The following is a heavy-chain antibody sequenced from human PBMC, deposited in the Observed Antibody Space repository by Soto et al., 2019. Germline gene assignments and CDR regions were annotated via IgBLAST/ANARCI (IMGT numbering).Heavy chain of an antibody. CDR3: ARTYCSNTVCPHDY. Sequence: QVHLRESGPGLVRPSENLSLSCVISGGSISSSNWWSWVRQPPGKGLEWVGQIFHTGSTYYNPSLKSRLTISVDKSNNQFSLRLTSVTAADTAVYFCARTYCSNTVCPHDYWGQGTLVTVSS. V-gene: IGHV4-4*02. J-gene: IGHJ4*02. D-gene: IGHD2-2*01. CDR1: GGSISSSNW. CDR2: IFHTGST.